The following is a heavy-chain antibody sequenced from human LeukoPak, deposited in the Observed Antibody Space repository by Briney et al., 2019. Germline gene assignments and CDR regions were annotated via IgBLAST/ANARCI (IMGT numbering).Heavy chain of an antibody. D-gene: IGHD3-22*01. CDR1: GGSISSYY. CDR2: IYTSGST. J-gene: IGHJ4*02. V-gene: IGHV4-4*07. CDR3: ARGEYDSSGYYYGY. Sequence: SETLSLTCAVSGGSISSYYWSWIRQPAGKGLEWIGRIYTSGSTNYNPSLKSRVTMSVDTSKSQFSLKLSCVTAADTAVYYCARGEYDSSGYYYGYWGQGTLVTVSS.